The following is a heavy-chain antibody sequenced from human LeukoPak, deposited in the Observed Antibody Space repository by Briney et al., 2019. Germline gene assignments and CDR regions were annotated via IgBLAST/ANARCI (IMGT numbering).Heavy chain of an antibody. Sequence: SETLSLTCTVSGGSISSGGYYWSWIRQHPGKGLEWIVYIYYSGSTYYNPSLKSRVTISVDTSKNQFSLKLSSVTAADTAVYYCARDGGYCSSTSCPPSYGMDVWGQGTTVTVSS. CDR1: GGSISSGGYY. V-gene: IGHV4-31*03. D-gene: IGHD2-2*01. CDR2: IYYSGST. J-gene: IGHJ6*02. CDR3: ARDGGYCSSTSCPPSYGMDV.